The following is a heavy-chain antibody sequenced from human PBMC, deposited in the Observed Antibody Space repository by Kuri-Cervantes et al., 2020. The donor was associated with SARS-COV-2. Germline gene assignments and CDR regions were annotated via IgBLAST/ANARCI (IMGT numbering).Heavy chain of an antibody. CDR3: ARGLVRATYADY. V-gene: IGHV3-20*04. CDR1: GFTVSSNY. D-gene: IGHD3-10*01. CDR2: IKWNGVST. J-gene: IGHJ4*02. Sequence: GESLKISCAASGFTVSSNYMSWVRQAPGKGLEWVSGIKWNGVSTGYADSVKGRFTISRDNAKNSLYLQMNSLRAEDTALYYCARGLVRATYADYWGQGTLVTVSS.